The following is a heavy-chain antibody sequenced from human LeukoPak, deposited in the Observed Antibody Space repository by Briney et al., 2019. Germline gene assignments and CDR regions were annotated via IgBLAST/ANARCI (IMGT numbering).Heavy chain of an antibody. CDR1: GFTFSTYA. Sequence: PGGSLRLSCAASGFTFSTYAMNWVRQAPGKGLEWVSIISGSGGNTFYADSVKGRFTISRDNSKNTLYLQMNNLRDEDTAVYYCAKDPPCSGGTCYGYFESWGQESWSPSPQ. CDR3: AKDPPCSGGTCYGYFES. CDR2: ISGSGGNT. V-gene: IGHV3-23*01. J-gene: IGHJ4*01. D-gene: IGHD2-15*01.